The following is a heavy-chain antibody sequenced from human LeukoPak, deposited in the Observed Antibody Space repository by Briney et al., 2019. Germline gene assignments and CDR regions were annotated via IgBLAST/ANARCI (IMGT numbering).Heavy chain of an antibody. CDR2: INPNSGGT. V-gene: IGHV1-2*02. Sequence: ASVKVCCKASGYTFTGYYIYWVRQAPGQGLEWMGWINPNSGGTNYAQKFQGRVTMTREMSISTAYMELSRLRSDDTAVYYCARGQQLASNWGQGTLVAVSS. CDR1: GYTFTGYY. J-gene: IGHJ4*02. D-gene: IGHD6-13*01. CDR3: ARGQQLASN.